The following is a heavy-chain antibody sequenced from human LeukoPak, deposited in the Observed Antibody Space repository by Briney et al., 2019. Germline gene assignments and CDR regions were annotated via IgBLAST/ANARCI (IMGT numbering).Heavy chain of an antibody. CDR3: ARERHTFDP. J-gene: IGHJ5*02. CDR2: ITSSSRYI. V-gene: IGHV3-21*06. D-gene: IGHD6-25*01. CDR1: GFTFSDYS. Sequence: GGSLRLSCAASGFTFSDYSMNWVRQAPGKGLEWVSSITSSSRYIYYADSVKGRFTISRDDARSSLYLQMNSLRVEGTAVYYCARERHTFDPWGQGTLVTVSS.